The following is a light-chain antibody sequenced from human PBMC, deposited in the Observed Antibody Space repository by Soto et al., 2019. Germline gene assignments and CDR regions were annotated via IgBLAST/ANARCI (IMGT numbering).Light chain of an antibody. CDR2: EVS. CDR3: SSYGGRNNLL. J-gene: IGLJ2*01. V-gene: IGLV2-8*01. CDR1: SSDVGGYNY. Sequence: QSVLTQPPSASGSPGQSVTISCTGTSSDVGGYNYVSWYQQHPGKAPKVMIYEVSKRPSGVPGRFSGSKSGNTASLTVSGLQAEDEADYYCSSYGGRNNLLFGGGTKVTVL.